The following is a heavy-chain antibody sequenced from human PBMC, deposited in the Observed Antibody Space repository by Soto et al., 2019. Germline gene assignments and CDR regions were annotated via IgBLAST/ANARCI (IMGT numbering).Heavy chain of an antibody. Sequence: GGSLRLSCAASGFTFSSYGMHWVRQAPGKGLEWVAVIWYDGSNKYYADSVKGRFTISRDNSKNTLYLQMNSLRAEDTAVYYCARDYYDSSGYYYRTTTKYYYYGMDVWGQGTTVTVSS. CDR1: GFTFSSYG. J-gene: IGHJ6*02. V-gene: IGHV3-33*01. CDR2: IWYDGSNK. D-gene: IGHD3-22*01. CDR3: ARDYYDSSGYYYRTTTKYYYYGMDV.